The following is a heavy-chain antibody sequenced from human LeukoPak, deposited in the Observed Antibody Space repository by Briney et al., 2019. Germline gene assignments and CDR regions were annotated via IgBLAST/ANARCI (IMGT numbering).Heavy chain of an antibody. CDR3: ARVVDRSLTV. Sequence: SETLSLTCTVSGGSISSYYWSWIRQPPGKGLEWIGYIYYSGSTNYNPSLKSRVTISVDTSKNQFSLKLSSVTAADTAVYYCARVVDRSLTVWGQVTLVTVSS. CDR1: GGSISSYY. V-gene: IGHV4-59*01. CDR2: IYYSGST. D-gene: IGHD3-9*01. J-gene: IGHJ4*02.